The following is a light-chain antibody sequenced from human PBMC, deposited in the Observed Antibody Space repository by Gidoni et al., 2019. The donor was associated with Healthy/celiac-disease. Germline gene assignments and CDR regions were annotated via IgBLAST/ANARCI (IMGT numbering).Light chain of an antibody. CDR3: QQSYSTRFT. CDR1: HSISSY. CDR2: AAS. J-gene: IGKJ3*01. Sequence: DIQITQSPSSLSASVGDRVTSTCRASHSISSYLKWYQQKPGKAPKLLISAASSLQMGFPSRFSGSGYGTDFTITIRSLQPEDFATYYCQQSYSTRFTFGPGTKVDIK. V-gene: IGKV1-39*01.